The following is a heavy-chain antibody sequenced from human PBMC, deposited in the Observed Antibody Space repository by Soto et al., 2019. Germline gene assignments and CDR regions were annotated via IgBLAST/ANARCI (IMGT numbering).Heavy chain of an antibody. CDR3: SRGILV. V-gene: IGHV4-31*03. D-gene: IGHD5-18*01. CDR2: ISYGGST. CDR1: GGSINSGGSC. Sequence: QVQLQESGPGLVKPSQTLSLTCTVSGGSINSGGSCWSWIRQHPGKGLDWIGCISYGGSTSYNPSLNSRVTISVDTSKNQFSLKLTSVTAADTAVYYCSRGILVWGQGALITVSS. J-gene: IGHJ4*02.